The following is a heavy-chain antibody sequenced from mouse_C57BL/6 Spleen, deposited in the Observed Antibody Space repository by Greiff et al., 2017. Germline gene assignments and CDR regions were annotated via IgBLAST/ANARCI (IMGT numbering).Heavy chain of an antibody. D-gene: IGHD2-4*01. CDR2: ISYVRSN. J-gene: IGHJ4*01. CDR1: GYSIPSGYY. Sequence: EVKLMESGPGLVKPSQSLSLTCSVTGYSIPSGYYWNWLRQFPGNKLEWMGYISYVRSNNYNPSLKNRISITLDTSENQFFLKLNSETTEDTATYYYARADDYGYYAMDYWGQGTSVTVSS. V-gene: IGHV3-6*01. CDR3: ARADDYGYYAMDY.